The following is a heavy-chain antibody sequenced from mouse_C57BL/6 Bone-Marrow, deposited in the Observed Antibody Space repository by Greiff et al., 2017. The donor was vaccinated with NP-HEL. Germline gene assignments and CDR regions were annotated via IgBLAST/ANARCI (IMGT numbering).Heavy chain of an antibody. J-gene: IGHJ2*01. Sequence: VQLQQSGAELARPGASVKLSCKASGYTFTSYGISWVKQRTGQGLEWIGEIYPRSGNTYYNEKFKGKATLTADKSSSTAYMELRSLTSEDSAVYFCARGPFLHGTVDYWGQGTTLTVSS. CDR3: ARGPFLHGTVDY. V-gene: IGHV1-81*01. CDR2: IYPRSGNT. D-gene: IGHD4-1*01. CDR1: GYTFTSYG.